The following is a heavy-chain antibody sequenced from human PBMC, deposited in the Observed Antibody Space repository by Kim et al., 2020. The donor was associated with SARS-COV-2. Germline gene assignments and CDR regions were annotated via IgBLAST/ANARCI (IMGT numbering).Heavy chain of an antibody. Sequence: GGSLRLSCAGSGFTVSINYMSWVRQAPGKGLEWVSVIYNDDSTSYAASVKGRFTIFRGNSKNTPYLQLNSLLAADTAAYYYSTTLIPPHYYYYCMYVLG. V-gene: IGHV3-53*01. CDR1: GFTVSINY. J-gene: IGHJ6*03. CDR3: STTLIPPHYYYYCMYV. CDR2: IYNDDST. D-gene: IGHD2-21*01.